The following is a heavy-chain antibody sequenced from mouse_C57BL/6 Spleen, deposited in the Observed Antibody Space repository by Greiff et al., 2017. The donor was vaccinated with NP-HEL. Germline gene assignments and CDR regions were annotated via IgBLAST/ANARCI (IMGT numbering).Heavy chain of an antibody. CDR3: ARMGSSGYLAWFAY. CDR2: IDPSDSET. V-gene: IGHV1-52*01. Sequence: QVQLQQPGAELVRPGSSVKLSCKASGYTFTSYWMHWVKQRPIQGLEWIGNIDPSDSETHYNQKFKDKATLTVDKSSSTAYMQLSSLTSEDSAVYYCARMGSSGYLAWFAYWGQGTLVTVSA. J-gene: IGHJ3*01. CDR1: GYTFTSYW. D-gene: IGHD3-2*02.